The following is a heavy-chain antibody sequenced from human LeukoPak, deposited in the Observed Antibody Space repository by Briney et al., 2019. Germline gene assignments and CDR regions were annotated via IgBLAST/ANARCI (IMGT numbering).Heavy chain of an antibody. Sequence: ASVKVSCKASGYTFTSYGISWVRQAPGQGLEWMGWISAYNGNTNYAQKLQGRVTMTTDTSTSTAYMELRSLRSDDTAVYYCARVGVVPAAIPVDGFDPWGQGTLVTVSS. CDR3: ARVGVVPAAIPVDGFDP. D-gene: IGHD2-2*02. CDR2: ISAYNGNT. J-gene: IGHJ5*02. CDR1: GYTFTSYG. V-gene: IGHV1-18*01.